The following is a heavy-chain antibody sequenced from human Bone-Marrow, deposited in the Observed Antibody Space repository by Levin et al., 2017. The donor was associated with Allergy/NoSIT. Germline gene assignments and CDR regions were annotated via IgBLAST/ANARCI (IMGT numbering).Heavy chain of an antibody. CDR1: GFSFSDYG. J-gene: IGHJ6*02. D-gene: IGHD3-22*01. CDR3: AKDRDYDDSRGWPHGMEV. Sequence: GGSLRLSCAASGFSFSDYGMNWVRQTPGKGLEWVAVISYDGSHSFYIDSVKGRFTISRDTSKNTLYLETSSLRAEDTAVSYCAKDRDYDDSRGWPHGMEVWGQGTTVIVSS. CDR2: ISYDGSHS. V-gene: IGHV3-30*18.